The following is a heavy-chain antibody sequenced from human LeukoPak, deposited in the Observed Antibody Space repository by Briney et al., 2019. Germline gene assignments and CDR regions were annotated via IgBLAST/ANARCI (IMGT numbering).Heavy chain of an antibody. CDR1: GYTFTGYY. V-gene: IGHV1-2*06. D-gene: IGHD3-10*01. CDR3: ARALWFGEFDAFDI. J-gene: IGHJ3*02. CDR2: INPNSGGT. Sequence: APVKVSCKASGYTFTGYYMHWVRQAPGQGLEWMGRINPNSGGTNYAQKFQGRVTMTRDTSISTAYVELSRLRSDDTAVYYCARALWFGEFDAFDIWGQGTMVTVSS.